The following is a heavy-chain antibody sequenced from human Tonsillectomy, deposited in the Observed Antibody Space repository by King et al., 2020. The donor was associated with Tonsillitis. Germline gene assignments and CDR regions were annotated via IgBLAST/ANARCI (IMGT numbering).Heavy chain of an antibody. J-gene: IGHJ2*01. D-gene: IGHD3-3*01. Sequence: VQLVESGGGLVQPGRSLRLSCAASGFTFDDYAMHWVRQAPGKGLEWVSGISWNSGSIGSADSVKGRFTISRDNAKNSLYLQMNSLRAEDTALYYGAKDRAGYDFWSGYIGGDWYLDLWGRGTLVTVAS. CDR2: ISWNSGSI. CDR3: AKDRAGYDFWSGYIGGDWYLDL. V-gene: IGHV3-9*01. CDR1: GFTFDDYA.